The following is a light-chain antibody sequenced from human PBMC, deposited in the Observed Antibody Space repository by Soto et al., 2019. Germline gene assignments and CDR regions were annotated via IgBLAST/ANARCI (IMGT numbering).Light chain of an antibody. J-gene: IGKJ2*01. CDR3: QQRYNWPYT. Sequence: EIVLTQSPATLSLSPGESATLSCRASQSVSSYLAWFQQKPGQPPRLLIYDASNRATGIPARLSGSGSGTDFTLTSSSLEPEDFAVYYCQQRYNWPYTFGQGTKLEIK. V-gene: IGKV3-11*01. CDR1: QSVSSY. CDR2: DAS.